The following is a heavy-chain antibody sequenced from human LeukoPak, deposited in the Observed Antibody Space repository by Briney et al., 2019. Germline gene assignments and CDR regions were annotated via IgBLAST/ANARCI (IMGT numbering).Heavy chain of an antibody. V-gene: IGHV3-48*02. J-gene: IGHJ4*02. CDR2: ISSSSSTI. CDR1: GFTFSSYS. CDR3: ARGDRIRENFDY. Sequence: GGSLRLSCAASGFTFSSYSMNWVRQAPGKGLEWVSHISSSSSTIYYADSVKGRFTISRDNAKNSLYLQRNSLRDEDTAVYYCARGDRIRENFDYWGQGTLVTVSS.